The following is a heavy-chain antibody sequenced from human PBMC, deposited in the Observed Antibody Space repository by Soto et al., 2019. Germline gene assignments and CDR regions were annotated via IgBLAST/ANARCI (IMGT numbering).Heavy chain of an antibody. V-gene: IGHV4-31*11. CDR3: ARVVGGTTNCTTFDF. D-gene: IGHD2-2*01. J-gene: IGHJ4*02. CDR2: IYYSGNT. CDR1: GGSISSGGYY. Sequence: QVQLQESGPGLVKPSQTLSLTCAVSGGSISSGGYYWSWIRQHPGKGLEWIGYIYYSGNTHYNAALKSRVTISMDTSKNQFSLNLSSVTAADTAVYYCARVVGGTTNCTTFDFWGQGTLVTVSS.